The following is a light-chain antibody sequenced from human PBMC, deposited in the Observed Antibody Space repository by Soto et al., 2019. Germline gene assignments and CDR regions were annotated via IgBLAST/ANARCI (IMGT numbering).Light chain of an antibody. CDR3: QQYYTTPWT. V-gene: IGKV4-1*01. Sequence: DIVMTQAPDSLAVSLGERATINCKSSQSVLYSSNNKNYLAWYQQKPGQPPKALIYRASTRESGVPDRFSGSGSGTDFTLTISSLQDEDVAVYYCQQYYTTPWTFGQGTKVDIK. CDR2: RAS. CDR1: QSVLYSSNNKNY. J-gene: IGKJ1*01.